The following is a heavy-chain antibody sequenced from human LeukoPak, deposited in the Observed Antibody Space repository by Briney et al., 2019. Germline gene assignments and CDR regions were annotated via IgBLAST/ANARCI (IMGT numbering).Heavy chain of an antibody. D-gene: IGHD7-27*01. Sequence: PGASVKVSCKASGYTFTSYDFNWVRQATGQRPEWMGWMSPHSGDTGYAQKFQDRVTMTRNTSISTAYMELSSLRSDDTAVYYCARGPPNWGYDYWGPGTLVTVSS. CDR3: ARGPPNWGYDY. CDR2: MSPHSGDT. J-gene: IGHJ4*02. CDR1: GYTFTSYD. V-gene: IGHV1-8*01.